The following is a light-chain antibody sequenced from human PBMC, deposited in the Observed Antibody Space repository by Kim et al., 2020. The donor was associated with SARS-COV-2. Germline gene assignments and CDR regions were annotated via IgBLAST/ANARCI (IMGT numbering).Light chain of an antibody. CDR3: QQYGSSPYT. CDR1: QSVSSSY. Sequence: WAPGERATPSCRASQSVSSSYLAWYQQKPGQAPRLLIYGASSRATGIPDRFSGSGSGTDLTLTISRLEPEDFAVYYCQQYGSSPYTFGQGTKLEI. CDR2: GAS. J-gene: IGKJ2*01. V-gene: IGKV3-20*01.